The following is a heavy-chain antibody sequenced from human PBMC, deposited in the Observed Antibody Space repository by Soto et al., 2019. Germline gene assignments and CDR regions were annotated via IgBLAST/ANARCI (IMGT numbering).Heavy chain of an antibody. Sequence: SVKVSCKASGGTFSSYAISWVRQAPGQGLEWMGGIIPIFGTANYAQKFQGRVTITADESTSTAYMELSSLRSEDTAVYYCARDNKGITIVGVAYSYYYYGMDVWGQGTTVTVSS. D-gene: IGHD3-3*01. CDR2: IIPIFGTA. V-gene: IGHV1-69*13. CDR1: GGTFSSYA. J-gene: IGHJ6*02. CDR3: ARDNKGITIVGVAYSYYYYGMDV.